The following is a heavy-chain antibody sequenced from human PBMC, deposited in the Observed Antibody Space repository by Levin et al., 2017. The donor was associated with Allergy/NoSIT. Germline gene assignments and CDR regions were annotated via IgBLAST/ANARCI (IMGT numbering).Heavy chain of an antibody. V-gene: IGHV5-51*01. CDR3: VRQEYSTSSVEQ. J-gene: IGHJ4*02. CDR2: IYPADANT. CDR1: GYSFSTDW. Sequence: GGSLRLSCKGSGYSFSTDWIGWVRQMPGKGLEWMAIIYPADANTRYSPSFQGQVTISADEAINTAYLQWGSLKASDTAMYYCVRQEYSTSSVEQWGQGTLVTVSS. D-gene: IGHD6-6*01.